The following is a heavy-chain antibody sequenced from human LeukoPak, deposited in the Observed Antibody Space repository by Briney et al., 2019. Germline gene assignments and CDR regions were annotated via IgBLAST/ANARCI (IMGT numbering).Heavy chain of an antibody. CDR2: IYSGGST. CDR3: ARGDAHYYYYMYV. Sequence: GSLRLSCAASGFTVSSSYMSWVRQTPGKGLEWVSVIYSGGSTYYADSVKGRFTISRDNSKNTLYLQMNSLRAEDTAVYYCARGDAHYYYYMYVWGKGTTVTVSS. V-gene: IGHV3-53*01. CDR1: GFTVSSSY. J-gene: IGHJ6*03.